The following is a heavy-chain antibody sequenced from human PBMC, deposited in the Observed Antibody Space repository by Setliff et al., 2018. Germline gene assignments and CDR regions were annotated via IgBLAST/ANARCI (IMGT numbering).Heavy chain of an antibody. Sequence: ASVKVSCKASGYSFTGYYMHWVRQAPGQGLEWMGIIHTRGGSASYAQKFQGRVTMTSDTSTSTVYMELNIVTSDDTATYYCARGGMAAAGRKGVFEYWGQGTVVTVSS. V-gene: IGHV1-46*01. CDR1: GYSFTGYY. CDR3: ARGGMAAAGRKGVFEY. D-gene: IGHD6-13*01. J-gene: IGHJ4*02. CDR2: IHTRGGSA.